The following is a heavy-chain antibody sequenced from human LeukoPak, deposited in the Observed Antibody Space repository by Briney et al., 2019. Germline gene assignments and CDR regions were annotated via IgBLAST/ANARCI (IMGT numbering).Heavy chain of an antibody. Sequence: GASVKVSCKASGFTFSTYGFSWVRQAPGQGLEWMGWISSSSGDTNYAQKFQDRVTMTTDRSTSTAYMELRSLRSDDTAVYYCARYPFDSSGWYWEVYYYGMDVWGQGTTVTVFS. J-gene: IGHJ6*02. D-gene: IGHD6-19*01. V-gene: IGHV1-18*01. CDR2: ISSSSGDT. CDR1: GFTFSTYG. CDR3: ARYPFDSSGWYWEVYYYGMDV.